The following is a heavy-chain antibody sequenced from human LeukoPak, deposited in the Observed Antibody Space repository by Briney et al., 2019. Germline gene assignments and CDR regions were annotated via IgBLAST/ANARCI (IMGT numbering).Heavy chain of an antibody. Sequence: GGSLRLSCAASGFTFSSDSMNWVRQAPGKGLEWVSAISSISSYIYYADSVKGRFTISRDNAKNSLYLQMNSLRAEDTAVYYCASLPAPDYWGQGNLVTVSS. D-gene: IGHD6-25*01. J-gene: IGHJ4*02. CDR3: ASLPAPDY. V-gene: IGHV3-21*01. CDR1: GFTFSSDS. CDR2: ISSISSYI.